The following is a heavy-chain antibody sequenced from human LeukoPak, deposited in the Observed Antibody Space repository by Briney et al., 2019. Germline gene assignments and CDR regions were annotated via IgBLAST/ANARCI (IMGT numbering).Heavy chain of an antibody. CDR2: ISGGSGST. D-gene: IGHD6-6*01. V-gene: IGHV3-23*01. CDR1: GFTFSSYA. J-gene: IGHJ4*02. CDR3: AKGSSSSRPYYFDY. Sequence: GGSLRLSCAASGFTFSSYAMSWVRQAPGKGLAWVSTISGGSGSTYCADSVKGRFTISRDNSKNTLYLQMNSLRAEDTALYYCAKGSSSSRPYYFDYWGQGILVTVSS.